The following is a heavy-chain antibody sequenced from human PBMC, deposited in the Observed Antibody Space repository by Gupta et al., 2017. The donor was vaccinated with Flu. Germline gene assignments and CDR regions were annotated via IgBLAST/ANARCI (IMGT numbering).Heavy chain of an antibody. J-gene: IGHJ5*02. CDR1: GYNFTNYW. Sequence: EVQLVQSGAEVKKPGESLRISCKGSGYNFTNYWINWVRQMPGKGLEWMGRIDPSDSYTDYSPSFQGHVTISADKSISTAYLQWSSLRASDTAMYYCASDIVLTFDPWGQGTLVTVSS. V-gene: IGHV5-10-1*01. CDR3: ASDIVLTFDP. CDR2: IDPSDSYT. D-gene: IGHD2-8*01.